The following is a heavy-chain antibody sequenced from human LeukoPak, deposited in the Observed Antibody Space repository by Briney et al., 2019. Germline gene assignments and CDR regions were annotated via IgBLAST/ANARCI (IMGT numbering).Heavy chain of an antibody. Sequence: GSLILSCAASGFTFRIYAMSWVRQAPGRGLEWVSAIIVSGGSTYYADSVKGRFTISRDNSKNMLYLQMNSLRAEDTAVYYCARDLDSGSYYAFDYWGQGTLVTVSS. D-gene: IGHD1-26*01. J-gene: IGHJ4*02. CDR1: GFTFRIYA. V-gene: IGHV3-23*01. CDR2: IIVSGGST. CDR3: ARDLDSGSYYAFDY.